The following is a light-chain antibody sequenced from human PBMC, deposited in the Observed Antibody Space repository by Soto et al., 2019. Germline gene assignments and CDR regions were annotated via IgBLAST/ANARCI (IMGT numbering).Light chain of an antibody. Sequence: EIVLTQFPGTLSLSPGERATLSCRASQSVGSNYLAWYQQRPGQPPNLLIFGASHRAPDIPDRFSGSGSGTDFTLTISRLEPEDFAVYYCQQYGGSVQTFGQGTKVAIK. CDR3: QQYGGSVQT. V-gene: IGKV3-20*01. J-gene: IGKJ1*01. CDR2: GAS. CDR1: QSVGSNY.